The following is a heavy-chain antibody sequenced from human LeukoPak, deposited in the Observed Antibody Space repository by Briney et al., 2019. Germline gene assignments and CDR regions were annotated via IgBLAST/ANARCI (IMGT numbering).Heavy chain of an antibody. Sequence: SVKVSCKASGGTVRRFGISWVRQAPGQGLEWMGGIIPIFGTTSYVQKFQGRVTINADESTSTAYMELSSLRSEDTAVYYCARESYDILTGYLRAFDPWGQGTLVTVSS. D-gene: IGHD3-9*01. CDR3: ARESYDILTGYLRAFDP. CDR2: IIPIFGTT. CDR1: GGTVRRFG. J-gene: IGHJ5*02. V-gene: IGHV1-69*13.